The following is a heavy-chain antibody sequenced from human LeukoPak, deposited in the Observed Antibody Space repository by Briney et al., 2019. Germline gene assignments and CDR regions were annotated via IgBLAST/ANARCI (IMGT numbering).Heavy chain of an antibody. V-gene: IGHV3-23*01. J-gene: IGHJ4*02. CDR2: ISGSGGST. CDR1: GFTFSSYA. Sequence: GGSLRLSCAASGFTFSSYAMSWVRQAPGKGLEWVSAISGSGGSTYYADSVKGRFTISRDNSKNTLYLQMNGLRAEDTAVYYCAKLVPSQFRLEWLLSPLYFDYWGQGTLVTVSS. D-gene: IGHD3-3*01. CDR3: AKLVPSQFRLEWLLSPLYFDY.